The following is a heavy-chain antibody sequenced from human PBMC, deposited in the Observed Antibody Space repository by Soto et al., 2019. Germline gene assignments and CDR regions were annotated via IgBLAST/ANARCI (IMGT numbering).Heavy chain of an antibody. J-gene: IGHJ6*02. CDR2: INPKSGGT. CDR3: ARGDSTDCSNGVCSFFYNHDMDV. Sequence: ASVKVSCKASGYSFTDYHIHWVRQAPGQGPEWLGRINPKSGGTSTAQKFQGWVTMTTDTSISTASMELTRLTSDDTAIYYCARGDSTDCSNGVCSFFYNHDMDVWGQGTTVTVSS. CDR1: GYSFTDYH. D-gene: IGHD2-8*01. V-gene: IGHV1-2*04.